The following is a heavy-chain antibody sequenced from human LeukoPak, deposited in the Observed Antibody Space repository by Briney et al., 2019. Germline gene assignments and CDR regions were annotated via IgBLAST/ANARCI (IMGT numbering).Heavy chain of an antibody. CDR2: IYYSGST. J-gene: IGHJ6*03. V-gene: IGHV4-59*01. CDR3: ARANDSENYYYYYMDV. Sequence: KPSETLSLTCTVSGGSISSYYWSWIRQPPGKGLEWIGYIYYSGSTNYNPSLKSRVTISVDTSKNQFSLKLSSVTAADTAVYYCARANDSENYYYYYMDVWGKGTTVTVSS. CDR1: GGSISSYY. D-gene: IGHD3-3*01.